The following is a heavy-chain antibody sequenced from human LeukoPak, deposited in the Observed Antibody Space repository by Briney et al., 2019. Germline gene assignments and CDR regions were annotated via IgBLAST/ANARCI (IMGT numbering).Heavy chain of an antibody. J-gene: IGHJ4*02. Sequence: AGGSLRLSCAACGFTFSNYAMNWVRQAPGKGLEGVGGIIGSGDRTYYPHSVKGRFTISRDNSKNTLYLQMNSLRAEDTAVSFCARDPFRLGQFSSFDYWGQGTLVTVSS. CDR3: ARDPFRLGQFSSFDY. D-gene: IGHD3-16*02. CDR1: GFTFSNYA. V-gene: IGHV3-23*01. CDR2: IIGSGDRT.